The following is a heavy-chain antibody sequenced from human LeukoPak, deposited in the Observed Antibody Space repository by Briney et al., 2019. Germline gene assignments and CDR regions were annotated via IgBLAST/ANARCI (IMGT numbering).Heavy chain of an antibody. D-gene: IGHD3-22*01. V-gene: IGHV4-38-2*02. Sequence: PSETLSLTCAVSGYSISSGYYWGWIRQPPGKGLEWIGSIYHSGSTYYSPSLKSRVTISVDTSKNQFSLRLSSVTAADTAVYYCARETYYYDSSVYTDYYNYFDPWGQGTLVTVTS. CDR3: ARETYYYDSSVYTDYYNYFDP. CDR1: GYSISSGYY. CDR2: IYHSGST. J-gene: IGHJ5*02.